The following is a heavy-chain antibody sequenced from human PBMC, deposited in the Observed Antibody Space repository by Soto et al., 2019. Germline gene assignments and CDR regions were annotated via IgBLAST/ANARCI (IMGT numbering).Heavy chain of an antibody. CDR1: GFTFSSYS. D-gene: IGHD1-1*01. Sequence: PGGSLRLSCAASGFTFSSYSMNWVRQAPGKGLEWVSYISSSSSTIYYADSVKGRFTISRDNAKNSLYLQMNSLRDEDTAVYYCASESTGTTSIDRLVFDYWGQGTLVTVSS. CDR3: ASESTGTTSIDRLVFDY. J-gene: IGHJ4*02. CDR2: ISSSSSTI. V-gene: IGHV3-48*02.